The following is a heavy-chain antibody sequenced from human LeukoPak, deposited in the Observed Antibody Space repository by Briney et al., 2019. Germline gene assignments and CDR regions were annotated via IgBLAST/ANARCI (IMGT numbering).Heavy chain of an antibody. CDR1: GGSISRYY. J-gene: IGHJ3*02. D-gene: IGHD5-18*01. CDR2: IYYSGST. V-gene: IGHV4-59*08. CDR3: ARPGVGSGRYGAFDI. Sequence: SETLSLTCTVSGGSISRYYWSWIRQPPGKGLEWIGYIYYSGSTDYNPSLKSRVTISVDTSKNQFSLRLSSVTAADTAVYYCARPGVGSGRYGAFDIWGQGTMVTVSS.